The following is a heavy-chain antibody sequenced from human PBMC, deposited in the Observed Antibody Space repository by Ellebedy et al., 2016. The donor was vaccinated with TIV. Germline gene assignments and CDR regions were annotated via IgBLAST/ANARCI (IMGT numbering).Heavy chain of an antibody. V-gene: IGHV3-30*04. CDR1: GFTFSSYA. J-gene: IGHJ4*02. Sequence: PGGSLRLSCAASGFTFSSYALHWVRQAPGKGLEWVAVISYDVTNEEYADSVKGRFTISRDIPKNRLFLQMSSLRPDDTAVYYCARALRGIGAAGTRAPLDNWGQGTLVTVSS. CDR3: ARALRGIGAAGTRAPLDN. CDR2: ISYDVTNE. D-gene: IGHD6-13*01.